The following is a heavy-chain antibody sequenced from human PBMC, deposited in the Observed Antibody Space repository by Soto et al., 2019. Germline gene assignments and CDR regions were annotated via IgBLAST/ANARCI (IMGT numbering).Heavy chain of an antibody. D-gene: IGHD6-19*01. V-gene: IGHV3-23*01. CDR3: AKKEHTYRSGWYGFDY. J-gene: IGHJ4*02. CDR1: GFTFSSYA. CDR2: ISGSGGFT. Sequence: GGSLRLSCAASGFTFSSYAMSWVRQAPGKGLEWVSAISGSGGFTYYADSVKGRFTISRDNSKNTLYLQMNSLRAEDTAVYYCAKKEHTYRSGWYGFDYWGQGTLVTVSS.